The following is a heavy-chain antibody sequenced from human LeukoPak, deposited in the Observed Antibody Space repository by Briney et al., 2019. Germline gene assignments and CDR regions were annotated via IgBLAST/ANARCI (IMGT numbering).Heavy chain of an antibody. CDR3: ARLLRAVAGLAP. CDR1: GFTFSSYS. V-gene: IGHV3-21*01. D-gene: IGHD6-19*01. CDR2: ISSSSSYI. J-gene: IGHJ5*02. Sequence: PGGSLRLSCAASGFTFSSYSMNWVRQAPGKGLEWVSSISSSSSYIYYADSVKGRFTISRDNAKNSLYLQMNSLRAEDTAVYYGARLLRAVAGLAPGGKGTLVTVSS.